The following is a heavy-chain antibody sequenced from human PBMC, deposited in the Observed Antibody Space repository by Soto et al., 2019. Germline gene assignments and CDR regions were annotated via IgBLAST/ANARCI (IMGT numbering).Heavy chain of an antibody. CDR3: ARDGAVAGDTNFDY. D-gene: IGHD6-19*01. V-gene: IGHV1-3*04. J-gene: IGHJ4*02. Sequence: ASVKVSCKAAGYTFTHYAMHWVRQAPGQRLEWMGWINTGNGNTKYSQKFQGRVTITTDTSASTAYMELSSLRSEDTAVYYCARDGAVAGDTNFDYWGQGTLVTVSS. CDR2: INTGNGNT. CDR1: GYTFTHYA.